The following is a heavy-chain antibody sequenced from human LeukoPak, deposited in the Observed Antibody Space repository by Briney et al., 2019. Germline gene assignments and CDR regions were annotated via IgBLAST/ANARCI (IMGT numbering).Heavy chain of an antibody. CDR2: INPSGGST. J-gene: IGHJ4*02. Sequence: ASVKVSCKASGYTFTSYYMHWVRQAPGQGPEWMGIINPSGGSTSYAQKFQGRVTMTRDTSTSTVYMELSSLRSEDTAVYYCARAKGSIVVVPAAPLDYWGQGTLVTVSS. D-gene: IGHD2-2*01. CDR1: GYTFTSYY. V-gene: IGHV1-46*01. CDR3: ARAKGSIVVVPAAPLDY.